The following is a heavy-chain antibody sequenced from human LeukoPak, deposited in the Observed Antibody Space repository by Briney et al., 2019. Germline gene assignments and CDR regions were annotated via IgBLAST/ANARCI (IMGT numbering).Heavy chain of an antibody. CDR3: AKDAGFWSGRDYGFDA. D-gene: IGHD3-3*01. J-gene: IGHJ4*02. V-gene: IGHV3-43D*04. CDR1: GFIFNDYA. Sequence: GGSLRLSCRTSGFIFNDYAMNWVRQAPGKGLEWISLITWDGTRTDYADSVKGRFTMSRDNSKKSLFLQMNSLRLDDTAFYYGAKDAGFWSGRDYGFDAGGQGSLVSVSS. CDR2: ITWDGTRT.